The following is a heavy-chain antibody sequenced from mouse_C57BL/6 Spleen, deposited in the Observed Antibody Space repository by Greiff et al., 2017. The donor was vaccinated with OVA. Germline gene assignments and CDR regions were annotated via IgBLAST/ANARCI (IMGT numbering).Heavy chain of an antibody. D-gene: IGHD1-1*01. J-gene: IGHJ2*01. CDR1: GYTFTSYW. CDR2: IDPSDSYT. CDR3: ARAPLYITTVVDYFDY. Sequence: QVHVQQPGAELVMPGASVKLSCKASGYTFTSYWMHWVKQRPGQGLEWIGEIDPSDSYTNYNQKFKGKSTLTVDKSSSTAYMQLSSLTSEDSAVYYCARAPLYITTVVDYFDYWGQGTTLTVSS. V-gene: IGHV1-69*01.